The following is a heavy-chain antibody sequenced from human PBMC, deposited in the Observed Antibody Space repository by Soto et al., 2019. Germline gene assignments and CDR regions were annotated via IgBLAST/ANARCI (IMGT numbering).Heavy chain of an antibody. Sequence: ASVKVSCKASGYTFTTFGISWVRQAPGQGLEWMGWISAYNGYTNYAQRLQGRVTMTTDTSTSTAYMELRSLRSDDTAVYYCARDPTIFGVVQNYGMAVWGQGTTVTVSS. V-gene: IGHV1-18*01. CDR2: ISAYNGYT. CDR3: ARDPTIFGVVQNYGMAV. D-gene: IGHD3-3*01. CDR1: GYTFTTFG. J-gene: IGHJ6*02.